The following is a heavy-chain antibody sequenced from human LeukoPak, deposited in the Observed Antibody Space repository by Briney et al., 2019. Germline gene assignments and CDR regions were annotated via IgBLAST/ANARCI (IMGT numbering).Heavy chain of an antibody. CDR2: ICYSGST. CDR1: GGSISSYY. J-gene: IGHJ4*02. V-gene: IGHV4-59*01. Sequence: SETLSLTCTVSGGSISSYYWSWIRQPPGKGLEWIGYICYSGSTNYNPSLKSRVTISVDTSKNQFSLKLSSVTAADTAVYYCARVRYGYPDYWGQGTLVTVSS. D-gene: IGHD5-18*01. CDR3: ARVRYGYPDY.